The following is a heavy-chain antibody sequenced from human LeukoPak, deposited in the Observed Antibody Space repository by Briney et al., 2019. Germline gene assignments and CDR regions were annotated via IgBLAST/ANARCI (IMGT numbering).Heavy chain of an antibody. V-gene: IGHV1-2*06. D-gene: IGHD1-26*01. CDR1: GYTFIGYY. Sequence: ASVTVSFKASGYTFIGYYMHWVRQAPGQGLEWMGRINPNSGGTSYAQRFQGRVTMTRDTSISTAYMELSRLKSDDTAVYYCARDGGPWELSTTDFDYWGQGTLVTVSS. CDR3: ARDGGPWELSTTDFDY. J-gene: IGHJ4*02. CDR2: INPNSGGT.